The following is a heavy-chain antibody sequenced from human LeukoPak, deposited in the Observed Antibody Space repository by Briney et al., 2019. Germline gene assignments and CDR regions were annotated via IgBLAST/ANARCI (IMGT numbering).Heavy chain of an antibody. D-gene: IGHD5-24*01. J-gene: IGHJ4*02. Sequence: PSETLSLTCTVSGGSISSYYWSWIRQPPGKGLEWVGYIYYSGTTNYNPSLKSRVTISVDTSNNQFSLKLSSVTAADTAVYYCARLEKATFDYWGQGILVTVSS. CDR2: IYYSGTT. CDR3: ARLEKATFDY. V-gene: IGHV4-59*01. CDR1: GGSISSYY.